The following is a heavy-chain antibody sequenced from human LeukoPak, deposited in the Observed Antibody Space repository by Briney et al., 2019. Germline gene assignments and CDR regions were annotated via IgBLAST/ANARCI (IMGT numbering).Heavy chain of an antibody. CDR1: GFSLNIYA. Sequence: GGSLRLSCAVSGFSLNIYAIYWVRQAPGKGLEWVAVMPHGAGYQYYADSVKGRYTISRDNSKDTMFLQMNNVRKEDAAVYYCARSYDLLSGLDYWGQGAPVTVSS. CDR2: MPHGAGYQ. CDR3: ARSYDLLSGLDY. D-gene: IGHD3-3*01. V-gene: IGHV3-30*03. J-gene: IGHJ4*02.